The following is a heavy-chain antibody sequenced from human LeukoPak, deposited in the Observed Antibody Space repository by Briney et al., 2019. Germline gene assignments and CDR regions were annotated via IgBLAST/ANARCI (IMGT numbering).Heavy chain of an antibody. D-gene: IGHD2-2*01. Sequence: SETLSLTCAVYGGSFSGYHWSWIRQPPGKGLEWIGEINHSGSTNYNPSLKSRVTISVDTSKNQFSLKLSSVTAADTAVYYCASKSAARDPIDYWGQGTLVTVSS. J-gene: IGHJ4*02. CDR2: INHSGST. CDR3: ASKSAARDPIDY. V-gene: IGHV4-34*01. CDR1: GGSFSGYH.